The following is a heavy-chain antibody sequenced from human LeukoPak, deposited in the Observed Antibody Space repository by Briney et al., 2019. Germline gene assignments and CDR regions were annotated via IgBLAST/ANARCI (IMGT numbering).Heavy chain of an antibody. D-gene: IGHD3-10*01. CDR2: IYYSGST. Sequence: SETLSLTCTVSGGSISSYYWSWVRQPPGKGLEWIGYIYYSGSTNYNPSLKSRVTISVDTSKNQFSLKLSSVTAADTAVFYCARQNYHYGSGSNYYFDYWGQGTLVTVSS. CDR3: ARQNYHYGSGSNYYFDY. J-gene: IGHJ4*02. V-gene: IGHV4-59*08. CDR1: GGSISSYY.